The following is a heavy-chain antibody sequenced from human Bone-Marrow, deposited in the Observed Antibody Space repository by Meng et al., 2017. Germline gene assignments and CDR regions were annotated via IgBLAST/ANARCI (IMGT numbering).Heavy chain of an antibody. CDR2: ISRDGNT. CDR1: GGSTTRGNW. CDR3: GSSPLLRTATRPSDDY. D-gene: IGHD4-11*01. Sequence: GSLRLSCAVSGGSTTRGNWWSWVRQSPGNGLEWIGEISRDGNTHYNPSLKSRVTISLDKSKNQFSLKLDSVTAADTAVYYCGSSPLLRTATRPSDDYWGQGALVTVSS. V-gene: IGHV4-4*02. J-gene: IGHJ4*02.